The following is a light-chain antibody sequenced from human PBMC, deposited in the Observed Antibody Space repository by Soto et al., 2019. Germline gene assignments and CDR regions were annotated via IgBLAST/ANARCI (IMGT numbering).Light chain of an antibody. CDR2: GAS. J-gene: IGKJ2*01. CDR1: QSVSSN. CDR3: QQYSTLPHT. Sequence: EIVMTQSPATLSVSPGERATLSCRASQSVSSNLAWYQQKPGQAPRLLIYGASTRATGIPARFSGSGSGTDFTLTISSLQSEDFVVYYCQQYSTLPHTFGQGTKLEVK. V-gene: IGKV3-15*01.